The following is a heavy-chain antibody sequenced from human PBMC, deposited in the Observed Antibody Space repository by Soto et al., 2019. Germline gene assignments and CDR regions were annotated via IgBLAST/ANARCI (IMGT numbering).Heavy chain of an antibody. CDR3: ARDIGGGNWFDP. CDR2: ISTGGGAI. V-gene: IGHV3-48*03. D-gene: IGHD1-26*01. J-gene: IGHJ5*02. CDR1: GFSFSSYE. Sequence: GSLRLSCEASGFSFSSYEMNWVRQAPGKGLEWVSYISTGGGAIHYADSVKGRFTVSRNNAKSSLYLQKDSLRAEDTALYYCARDIGGGNWFDPWGQGTLVTVSS.